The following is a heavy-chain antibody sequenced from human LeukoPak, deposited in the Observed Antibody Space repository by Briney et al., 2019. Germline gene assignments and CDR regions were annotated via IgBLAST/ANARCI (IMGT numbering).Heavy chain of an antibody. D-gene: IGHD3-22*01. J-gene: IGHJ4*02. Sequence: GRSLRLSCAASGFTFSSYPMHWVRQAPGQGLEWVAVISYDGTNKYYADSVKGRFTISRDNSKNTLYLQMNSLRAEDTAVYYCARRSDGSGSLDYWGQGTLVTISS. CDR3: ARRSDGSGSLDY. CDR1: GFTFSSYP. CDR2: ISYDGTNK. V-gene: IGHV3-30-3*01.